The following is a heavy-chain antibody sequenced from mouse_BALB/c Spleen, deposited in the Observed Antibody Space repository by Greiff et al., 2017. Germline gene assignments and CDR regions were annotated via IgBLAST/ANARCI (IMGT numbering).Heavy chain of an antibody. CDR2: INPSTGYT. CDR3: ARSTMIAY. D-gene: IGHD2-4*01. V-gene: IGHV1-7*01. CDR1: GYTFTSYW. Sequence: VQLQQSGAELAKPGASVKMSCKASGYTFTSYWMHWVKQRPGQGLEWIGYINPSTGYTEYNQKFKDKATLTADKSSSTAYMQLSSLTSEDSAVYYCARSTMIAYWGQGTSVTVSS. J-gene: IGHJ4*01.